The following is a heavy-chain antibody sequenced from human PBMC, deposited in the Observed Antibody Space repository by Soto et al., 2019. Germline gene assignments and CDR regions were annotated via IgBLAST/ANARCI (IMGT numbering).Heavy chain of an antibody. V-gene: IGHV1-69*08. CDR3: ARDPSAGDSAGY. J-gene: IGHJ4*02. CDR2: IIPILGIA. Sequence: QVQLVQSGAEVKKPGSSVKVSCKASGGTFSSYTISWVRQAPGQGLEWMGRIIPILGIANYAQKFQGRVTISAEKSTSKAYMELSSLRSEDTAVYYCARDPSAGDSAGYWGQGTLVTVSS. CDR1: GGTFSSYT. D-gene: IGHD2-21*01.